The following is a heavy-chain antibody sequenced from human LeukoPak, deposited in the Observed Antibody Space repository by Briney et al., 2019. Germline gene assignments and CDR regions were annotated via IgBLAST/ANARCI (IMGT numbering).Heavy chain of an antibody. CDR2: IKQDGSEK. CDR3: ACLSAYRVPAGNFDY. D-gene: IGHD2-2*01. J-gene: IGHJ4*02. Sequence: GGSLRLSCAASGFTFSSYWMSWVRQAPGKGLEWVANIKQDGSEKYYVDSVKGRFTISRDNAKNSLYLQMNSLRAEDTAVYYCACLSAYRVPAGNFDYWGQGTLVTVSS. CDR1: GFTFSSYW. V-gene: IGHV3-7*01.